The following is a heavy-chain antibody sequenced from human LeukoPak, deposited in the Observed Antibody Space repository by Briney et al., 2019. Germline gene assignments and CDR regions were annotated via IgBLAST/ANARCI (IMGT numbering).Heavy chain of an antibody. V-gene: IGHV3-23*01. CDR1: GFTFSSYA. CDR3: AKDRHYGDYPEGAFDI. D-gene: IGHD4-17*01. Sequence: PGGSLRLSCAASGFTFSSYAMSWVRQAPAKGLEWVSAISGSGGSTYYADSVKGRFTISRDNSKNTLYLQMNSLRAEDTAVYYCAKDRHYGDYPEGAFDIWGQGTMVTVSS. J-gene: IGHJ3*02. CDR2: ISGSGGST.